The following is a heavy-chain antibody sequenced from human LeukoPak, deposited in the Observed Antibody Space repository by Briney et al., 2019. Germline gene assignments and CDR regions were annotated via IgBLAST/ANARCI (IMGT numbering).Heavy chain of an antibody. CDR3: ARDSGVWGSYRYIRFSPRPIP. J-gene: IGHJ4*02. CDR2: ISYDGSNK. D-gene: IGHD3-16*02. V-gene: IGHV3-30*04. Sequence: PGGSLRLSCAASGFTFSSYAMHWVRQAPGKGLEWVAVISYDGSNKYYADSVKGRFTISRDNSKNTLYLQMNSLRAEDTAVYYCARDSGVWGSYRYIRFSPRPIPWGQGTLVTVSS. CDR1: GFTFSSYA.